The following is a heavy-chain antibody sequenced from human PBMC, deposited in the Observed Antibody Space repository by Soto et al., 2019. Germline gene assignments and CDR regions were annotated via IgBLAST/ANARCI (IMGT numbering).Heavy chain of an antibody. CDR3: ARDQYFDWVLTNYYYYYGMDV. CDR1: GGTFSSYA. V-gene: IGHV1-69*06. Sequence: SSVKVSCKASGGTFSSYAISWVRQAPGQGLEWMGGIIPIFGTANYAQKFQGRVTITADTSTSTAYMELRSLRSDDTAVCYCARDQYFDWVLTNYYYYYGMDVWGQGTTVTVSS. D-gene: IGHD3-9*01. CDR2: IIPIFGTA. J-gene: IGHJ6*02.